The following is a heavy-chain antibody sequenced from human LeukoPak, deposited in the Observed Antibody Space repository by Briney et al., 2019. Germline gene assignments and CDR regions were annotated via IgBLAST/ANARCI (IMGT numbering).Heavy chain of an antibody. V-gene: IGHV1-69*13. CDR3: ARDRSYDSSGYAFNY. J-gene: IGHJ4*02. CDR2: IIPIFDTA. Sequence: SVKVSCKASGGTFSSYAISWVRQAPGQGLEWMGGIIPIFDTANYAQKFQGRVTITADESTSTAYMELSSLKSEDTAVYYCARDRSYDSSGYAFNYWGQGTLVTVSS. D-gene: IGHD3-22*01. CDR1: GGTFSSYA.